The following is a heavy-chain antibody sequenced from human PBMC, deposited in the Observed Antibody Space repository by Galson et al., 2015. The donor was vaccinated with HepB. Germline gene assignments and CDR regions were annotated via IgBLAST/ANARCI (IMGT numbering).Heavy chain of an antibody. D-gene: IGHD3-22*01. J-gene: IGHJ4*02. Sequence: SVKVSCKASGGTFSSHTISWVRQAPGQGLEWMGGIIPIFGSGSYAQKFQGRVTITADESKSTTYMEPSSLRSEDTAVYYCARQYDTSGYYAYWGQGTLVTVSS. CDR3: ARQYDTSGYYAY. CDR2: IIPIFGSG. CDR1: GGTFSSHT. V-gene: IGHV1-69*13.